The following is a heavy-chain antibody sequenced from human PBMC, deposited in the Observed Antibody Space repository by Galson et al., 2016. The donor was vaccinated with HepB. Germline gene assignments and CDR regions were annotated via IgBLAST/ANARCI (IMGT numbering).Heavy chain of an antibody. Sequence: SLRLSCAASRFTFSDSYMSWIRQAPGKGLEWVSFISSSSSRTLYADSVKGRFTISRDNAKNSLYLQMNSLRDDDTAVYYCVGCWFTEADGWYPAGDDYWGQGILVTVSS. CDR2: ISSSSSRT. V-gene: IGHV3-11*06. J-gene: IGHJ4*02. CDR1: RFTFSDSY. D-gene: IGHD6-19*01. CDR3: VGCWFTEADGWYPAGDDY.